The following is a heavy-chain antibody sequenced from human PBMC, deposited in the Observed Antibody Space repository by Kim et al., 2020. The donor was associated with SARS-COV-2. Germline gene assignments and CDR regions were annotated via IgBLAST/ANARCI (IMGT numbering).Heavy chain of an antibody. CDR3: TRVPGPTLAFWDAYDI. D-gene: IGHD3-3*02. CDR2: IRSKANSYAT. V-gene: IGHV3-73*01. J-gene: IGHJ3*02. CDR1: GFSFSDSS. Sequence: GGSLRLSCAASGFSFSDSSMHWVRQASGKGLEWVGRIRSKANSYATTYAASVKGRFTISRDDSKNAAYLQMNSLKTKDTAVYYCTRVPGPTLAFWDAYDIWRRGRIVALSS.